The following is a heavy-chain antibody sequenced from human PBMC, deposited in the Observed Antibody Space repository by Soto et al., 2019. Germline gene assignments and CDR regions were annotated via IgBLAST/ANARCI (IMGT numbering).Heavy chain of an antibody. V-gene: IGHV4-39*01. D-gene: IGHD1-26*01. Sequence: PSETLSLTCTVSGGSISSSSYYWGWIRQPPGKGLEWIGSIYYSGSTYYNPSLKSRVTISVDTSKNQFSLKLSSVTAADTAVYYCARDTTYPHTIDYWGQGTLVTVSS. CDR3: ARDTTYPHTIDY. CDR1: GGSISSSSYY. CDR2: IYYSGST. J-gene: IGHJ4*02.